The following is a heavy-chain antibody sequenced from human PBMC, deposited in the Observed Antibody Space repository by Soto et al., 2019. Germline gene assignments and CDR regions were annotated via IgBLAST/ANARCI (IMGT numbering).Heavy chain of an antibody. V-gene: IGHV3-48*02. CDR1: GFTFSTYN. CDR3: ARGYGSGS. Sequence: QLVESGGGLVQPGGSLRLTCAASGFTFSTYNMNWVRQVPGKGLEWVSHITYTSSTIFYADSVKGRFTISRDNAKNSLHLQMSSLRDEDTAVYYCARGYGSGSWGQGTLVNVSS. D-gene: IGHD3-10*01. CDR2: ITYTSSTI. J-gene: IGHJ4*02.